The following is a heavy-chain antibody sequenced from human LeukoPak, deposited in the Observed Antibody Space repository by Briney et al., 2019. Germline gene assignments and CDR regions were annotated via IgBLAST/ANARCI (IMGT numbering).Heavy chain of an antibody. Sequence: GASVKVSCKASGYTFTGYCMHWVRQAPGQGLEWMGRINPNSGGTNYAQKFQGRVTMTRDTSISTAYMELSRLRSDDTAVYYCARAGGGRYYYDSARYWGQGTLVTVSS. D-gene: IGHD3-22*01. J-gene: IGHJ4*02. CDR2: INPNSGGT. V-gene: IGHV1-2*06. CDR3: ARAGGGRYYYDSARY. CDR1: GYTFTGYC.